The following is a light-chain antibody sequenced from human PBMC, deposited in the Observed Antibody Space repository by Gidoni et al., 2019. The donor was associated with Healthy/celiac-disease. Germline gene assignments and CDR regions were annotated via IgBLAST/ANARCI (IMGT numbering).Light chain of an antibody. CDR3: QSYDSSLSGYV. J-gene: IGLJ1*01. CDR1: VSNIGAGYD. Sequence: QSVLTQPPSVSGAPGQRVTISCTGSVSNIGAGYDVHWYQQLPGTAPKLLIYGNSNRPSGVPDRFSGSKSGTSASLAITGLRAEDEADYYCQSYDSSLSGYVFGTGTKVTVL. CDR2: GNS. V-gene: IGLV1-40*01.